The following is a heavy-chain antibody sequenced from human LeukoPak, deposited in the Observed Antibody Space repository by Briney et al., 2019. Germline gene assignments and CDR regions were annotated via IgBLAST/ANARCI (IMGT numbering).Heavy chain of an antibody. CDR1: GYTFTSYG. D-gene: IGHD2-8*02. J-gene: IGHJ3*01. V-gene: IGHV1-2*02. Sequence: ASVKVSCTASGYTFTSYGISWVRQAPGQGLEWMGWINPKSGATDSAQQFQGRLTMTRDTSIGTASMDLSGLRLDDTGIYYCARAGDESTGHYDSLHFWGQGTMVTVSS. CDR3: ARAGDESTGHYDSLHF. CDR2: INPKSGAT.